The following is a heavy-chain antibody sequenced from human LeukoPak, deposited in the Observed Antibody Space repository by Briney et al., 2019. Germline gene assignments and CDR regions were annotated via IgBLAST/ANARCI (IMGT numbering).Heavy chain of an antibody. CDR1: GFTFSSHW. J-gene: IGHJ4*02. D-gene: IGHD4-17*01. CDR2: IKEDGHEK. V-gene: IGHV3-7*01. CDR3: ARHGYYVFDY. Sequence: GGSLRLSCAGSGFTFSSHWMGWVRQAPGKGLEWPANIKEDGHEKYYVDSVQGRFTISRDNAKNSLFLQMDSLRAEDTAVYFCARHGYYVFDYWGQGTLVTVSS.